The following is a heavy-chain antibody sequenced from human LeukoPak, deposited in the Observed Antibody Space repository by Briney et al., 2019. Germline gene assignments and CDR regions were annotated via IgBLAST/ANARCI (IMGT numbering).Heavy chain of an antibody. Sequence: ASVKVSCKASGYSFVGYGITWVRQAPGQGLEWMGWISAYNGNTNYAQKLQGRVTMTTDTSTSTAYMELRSLRSDDTAVYYCARADYDFWSGSLYYYYYYMDVWGKGTTVTVSS. CDR2: ISAYNGNT. CDR1: GYSFVGYG. V-gene: IGHV1-18*01. J-gene: IGHJ6*03. CDR3: ARADYDFWSGSLYYYYYYMDV. D-gene: IGHD3-3*01.